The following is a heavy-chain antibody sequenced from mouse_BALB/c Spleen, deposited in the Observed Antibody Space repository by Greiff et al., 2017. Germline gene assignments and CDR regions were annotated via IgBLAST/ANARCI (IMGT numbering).Heavy chain of an antibody. J-gene: IGHJ3*01. V-gene: IGHV3-2*02. Sequence: EVQLQESGPGLVKPSQSLSLTCTVTGYSITSDYAWNWIRQFPGNKLEWMGYISYSGSTSYNPSLKSRISITRDTSKNQFFLQLNSVTTEDTATYYCARGDYEAWFAYWGQGTLVTVSA. CDR3: ARGDYEAWFAY. CDR2: ISYSGST. CDR1: GYSITSDYA. D-gene: IGHD2-4*01.